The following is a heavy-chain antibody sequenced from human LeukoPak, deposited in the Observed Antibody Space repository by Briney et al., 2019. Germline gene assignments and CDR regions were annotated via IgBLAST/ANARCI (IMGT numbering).Heavy chain of an antibody. D-gene: IGHD6-19*01. CDR2: IYHSGST. J-gene: IGHJ2*01. CDR3: ASIITVAGEDLNPNWYLDL. CDR1: GGSVSSGSYY. Sequence: SETLSLTCTVSGGSVSSGSYYWSWIRQPPGKGLEWLGYIYHSGSTNYNPSLKSRLTISVDTSKSQFSLNLSSVTAADTAVYYCASIITVAGEDLNPNWYLDLWGRGTLVTVSS. V-gene: IGHV4-61*01.